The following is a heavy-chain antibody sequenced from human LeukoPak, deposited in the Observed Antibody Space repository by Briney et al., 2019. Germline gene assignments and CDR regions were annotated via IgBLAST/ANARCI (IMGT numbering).Heavy chain of an antibody. CDR2: MLYSGST. J-gene: IGHJ3*02. Sequence: PPETLSLTCTVSDGSIRSYYWSWIPEPPGKGLEWIGYMLYSGSTNYNPSLKSRLTISLDTSKNQFSLKLRSVTAADTAVYYCARFAYNWNSYDAFDIWGQGTMVTVSS. CDR3: ARFAYNWNSYDAFDI. D-gene: IGHD1-7*01. V-gene: IGHV4-59*01. CDR1: DGSIRSYY.